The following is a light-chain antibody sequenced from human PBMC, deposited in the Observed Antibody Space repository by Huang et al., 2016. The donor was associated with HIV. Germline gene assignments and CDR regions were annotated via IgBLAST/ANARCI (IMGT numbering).Light chain of an antibody. CDR3: QQYNDFRST. J-gene: IGKJ3*01. V-gene: IGKV3-15*01. CDR1: QSVSSH. Sequence: ETVMTQSPVTLSVSPGDRASLSCRSSQSVSSHLAWYQQKPGQAPRLLIYAASTRAIGFPARFSGSGAGTEFTLTISTLQSEDSAVYYCQQYNDFRSTFGPGTRVEIK. CDR2: AAS.